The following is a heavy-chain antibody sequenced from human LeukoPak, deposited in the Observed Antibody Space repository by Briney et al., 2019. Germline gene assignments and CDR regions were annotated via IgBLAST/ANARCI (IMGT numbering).Heavy chain of an antibody. CDR1: GFTFSTYW. CDR3: ATDRDNSDWQKRFDS. V-gene: IGHV3-7*01. J-gene: IGHJ4*02. D-gene: IGHD2-21*02. CDR2: INQDASEI. Sequence: HPGGSLRLSCAASGFTFSTYWMSWYRQAPGKGLEWVGNINQDASEINYVDSVRGRFTISRDNAKNSLHLRMNSLRAEDTAVYYCATDRDNSDWQKRFDSWGQGTLVTVSS.